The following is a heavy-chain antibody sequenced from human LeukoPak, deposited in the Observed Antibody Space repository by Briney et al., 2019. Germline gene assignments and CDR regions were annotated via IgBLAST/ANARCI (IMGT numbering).Heavy chain of an antibody. CDR3: ARDRYYYDSSARYFDY. CDR1: GGSISSYY. CDR2: IHASGST. V-gene: IGHV4-4*07. D-gene: IGHD3-22*01. Sequence: SETLSLTCTVSGGSISSYYWSWIRQPAGKGLEWIGRIHASGSTNYSPSLKSRVTMSVDTSKNQFSLKLSSVTAADTAVYYCARDRYYYDSSARYFDYWGQGTLVTVSS. J-gene: IGHJ4*02.